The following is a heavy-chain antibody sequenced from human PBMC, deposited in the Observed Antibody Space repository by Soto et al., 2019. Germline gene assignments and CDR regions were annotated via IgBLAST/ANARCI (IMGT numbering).Heavy chain of an antibody. CDR2: ISAYNGNT. Sequence: QVQLVQSGAEVKKPGASVKVSCKASGYTFISYGISWVRQAPGQGLEWMGWISAYNGNTNYAEKFQGRVTMTTDASASTAYMQLRSLRSDDRSVYYWARGGDYCTNVVCGFSGMDVWCQGTTVTVYS. CDR3: ARGGDYCTNVVCGFSGMDV. J-gene: IGHJ6*02. V-gene: IGHV1-18*01. D-gene: IGHD2-8*01. CDR1: GYTFISYG.